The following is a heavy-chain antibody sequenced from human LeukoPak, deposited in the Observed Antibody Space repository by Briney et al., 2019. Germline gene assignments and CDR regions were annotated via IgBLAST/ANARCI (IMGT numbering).Heavy chain of an antibody. CDR1: GFTFSTYE. D-gene: IGHD5-12*01. CDR2: IRYDGSNK. Sequence: GGSLRLSCVASGFTFSTYEMHWVRQAPGKGLEWVAFIRYDGSNKYYADSVKGRFTISRDNSKNTLYLQMNSLRAEDTAVYYCAKDPDIATTEYYFDYWGQGTLVTVSS. J-gene: IGHJ4*02. CDR3: AKDPDIATTEYYFDY. V-gene: IGHV3-30*02.